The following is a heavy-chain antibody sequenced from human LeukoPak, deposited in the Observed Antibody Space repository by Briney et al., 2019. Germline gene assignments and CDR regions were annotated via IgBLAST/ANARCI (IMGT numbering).Heavy chain of an antibody. J-gene: IGHJ5*02. CDR1: GYTFTSYG. CDR2: ISAYNGNT. CDR3: ARDDSSSWFPTAHNWFDP. Sequence: ASVKVSCKASGYTFTSYGISWVRQAPGQGLEWMGWISAYNGNTNYAQKLQGRVTMTTGTSTSTAYMELRSLRSDDTAVYYCARDDSSSWFPTAHNWFDPWGQGTLVTVSS. D-gene: IGHD6-13*01. V-gene: IGHV1-18*01.